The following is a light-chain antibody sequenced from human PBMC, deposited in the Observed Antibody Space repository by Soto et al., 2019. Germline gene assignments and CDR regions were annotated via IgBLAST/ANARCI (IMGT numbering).Light chain of an antibody. Sequence: DIVLTQSPGTLSLSPGERATLSCRASQTVRTNYLAWFQHKAGQAPRLLIYGASSRATGIPDRFSGSWSGTTLTLTIIRLEPEDFAVYFCQQYSDSPLTFGGGTKVDIK. CDR3: QQYSDSPLT. J-gene: IGKJ4*01. CDR2: GAS. CDR1: QTVRTNY. V-gene: IGKV3-20*01.